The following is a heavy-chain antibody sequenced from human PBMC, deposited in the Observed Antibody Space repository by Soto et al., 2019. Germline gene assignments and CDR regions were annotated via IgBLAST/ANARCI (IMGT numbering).Heavy chain of an antibody. J-gene: IGHJ6*03. CDR3: ARDTRLRLEPHYYYYMDV. CDR2: IIPILGIA. D-gene: IGHD1-1*01. V-gene: IGHV1-69*08. Sequence: QVQLVQSGAEVKKPGSSVKVSCKASGGTFSSYTISWVRQAPGQGLEWMGRIIPILGIANYAQKFQGRVTITADKSTSTAYMELSSLRSEDTAVYYCARDTRLRLEPHYYYYMDVWGKGTTVTVSS. CDR1: GGTFSSYT.